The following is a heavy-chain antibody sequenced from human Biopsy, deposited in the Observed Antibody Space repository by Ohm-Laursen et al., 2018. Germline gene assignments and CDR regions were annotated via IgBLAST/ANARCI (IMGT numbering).Heavy chain of an antibody. CDR2: INIDGSTT. CDR3: ARDGEAKYCKHGVCPSDF. D-gene: IGHD2-8*01. V-gene: IGHV3-74*01. CDR1: GFSFSSYG. J-gene: IGHJ4*02. Sequence: SLRLSCAASGFSFSSYGMHWVRQGPGKGLVWVSRINIDGSTTRYADSVKGRFTIPRDNGKNSVYLQMNSLRVEDTAVYYCARDGEAKYCKHGVCPSDFWGQGTLVTVSS.